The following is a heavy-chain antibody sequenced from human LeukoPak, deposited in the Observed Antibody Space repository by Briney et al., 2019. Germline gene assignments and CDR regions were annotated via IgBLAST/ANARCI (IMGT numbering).Heavy chain of an antibody. J-gene: IGHJ6*02. CDR2: INPNSGGT. CDR3: ARERYSSSWYGVYYYYYGMDV. Sequence: ASVTVSCKASGYTFTGYYMHWVRQAPGQGLEWMGWINPNSGGTNYAQKFQGRVTMTRNTSISTAYMELSSLRSEDTAVYYCARERYSSSWYGVYYYYYGMDVWGQGTTVTVSS. CDR1: GYTFTGYY. D-gene: IGHD6-13*01. V-gene: IGHV1-2*02.